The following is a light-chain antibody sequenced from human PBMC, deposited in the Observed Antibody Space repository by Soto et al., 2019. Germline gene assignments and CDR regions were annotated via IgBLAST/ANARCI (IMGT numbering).Light chain of an antibody. V-gene: IGKV3-15*01. CDR2: GAS. CDR1: QTVKNN. CDR3: HQYNNWPPWT. J-gene: IGKJ1*01. Sequence: ETVMTQSPATLSVSPGERATLYCRASQTVKNNLAWYQQKPGRAPRLVIYGASTRATGIPARFSGSGSETEFTLTISSLQSEDVAIYHCHQYNNWPPWTFGQGTKVDIK.